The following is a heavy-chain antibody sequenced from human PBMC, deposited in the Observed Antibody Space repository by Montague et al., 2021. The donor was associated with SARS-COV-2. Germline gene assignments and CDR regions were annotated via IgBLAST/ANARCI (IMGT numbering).Heavy chain of an antibody. CDR1: GGSISSSSYY. Sequence: SETLSLTCTVSGGSISSSSYYWGWIRQPPGKGLEWIGSIYYSGSTYYNPSLESRVTISVDTSKNQFSLNLGSGTAADTAVYYCARNLVVHYWYGMDVWGQGTTVTVSS. CDR2: IYYSGST. V-gene: IGHV4-39*07. D-gene: IGHD2-15*01. CDR3: ARNLVVHYWYGMDV. J-gene: IGHJ6*02.